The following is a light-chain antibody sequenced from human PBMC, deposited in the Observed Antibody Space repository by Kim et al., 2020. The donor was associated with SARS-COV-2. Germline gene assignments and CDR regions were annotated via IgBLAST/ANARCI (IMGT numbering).Light chain of an antibody. J-gene: IGKJ5*01. CDR2: DTS. CDR3: QQRNDWPLT. V-gene: IGKV3-11*01. Sequence: WSPGEKATLPCGASQDVSNYLAWYQQTPGQAPRLVIYDTSKRATGIPPRFSGSGSETDFTLTINSLDPEDFGVYYCQQRNDWPLTFGQGTRLEIK. CDR1: QDVSNY.